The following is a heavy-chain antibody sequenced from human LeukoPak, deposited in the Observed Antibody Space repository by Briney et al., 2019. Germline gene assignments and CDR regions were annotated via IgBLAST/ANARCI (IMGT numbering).Heavy chain of an antibody. CDR2: IYYSGST. J-gene: IGHJ4*02. V-gene: IGHV4-31*03. CDR1: GVSISSGGYY. CDR3: ASKRGKYSRFGD. D-gene: IGHD6-6*01. Sequence: SETLSLTCTVSGVSISSGGYYWSWIRQHPGKGLEWIGYIYYSGSTYYNPSLKSRVTISVDTSKNQFSLKLTSVTAADTAVYYCASKRGKYSRFGDWGQGTLVTVSS.